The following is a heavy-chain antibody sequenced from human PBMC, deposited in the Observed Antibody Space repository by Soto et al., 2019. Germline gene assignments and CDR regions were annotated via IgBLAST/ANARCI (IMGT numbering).Heavy chain of an antibody. CDR2: IYYSGST. CDR3: ARHWFGTYGMDV. V-gene: IGHV4-59*08. CDR1: GGSISSYY. J-gene: IGHJ6*02. D-gene: IGHD3-10*01. Sequence: PWETLSLTCTVSGGSISSYYWSWIRQPPGKGLEWIGYIYYSGSTNYNPSLKSRVTISVDTSKNQFSLKLSSVTAADTAVYYCARHWFGTYGMDVWGQGTTVTVSS.